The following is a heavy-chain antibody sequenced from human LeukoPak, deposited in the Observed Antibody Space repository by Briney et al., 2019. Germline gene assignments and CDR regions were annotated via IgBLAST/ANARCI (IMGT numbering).Heavy chain of an antibody. Sequence: PGGSLRLSCAASGFTFRNYAMHWVRQAPGKGLEWVAIAWYDVNNDFYADSVRGRFTISRDNSRNTLFPQMNSLRAEDTAVYYCARGEAVGGSRRDFYFDYWGQGILVTVPS. CDR3: ARGEAVGGSRRDFYFDY. CDR2: AWYDVNND. CDR1: GFTFRNYA. V-gene: IGHV3-33*01. J-gene: IGHJ4*02. D-gene: IGHD1-26*01.